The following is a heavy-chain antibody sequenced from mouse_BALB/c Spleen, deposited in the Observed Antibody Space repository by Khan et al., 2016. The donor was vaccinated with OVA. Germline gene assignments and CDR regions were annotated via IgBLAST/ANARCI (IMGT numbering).Heavy chain of an antibody. CDR3: VDRSYDNRNMDV. V-gene: IGHV14-3*02. Sequence: IQLVQSGAELVKPGASVKLSCAASGFNIKDTYVHWVKQRPEQGLEWIGRIAPANGETKYDPKFQGKATITADTSSNTSYLQLSSLTSEDTAVYYGVDRSYDNRNMDVWGEGTTGTVSS. CDR1: GFNIKDTY. D-gene: IGHD6-1*01. CDR2: IAPANGET. J-gene: IGHJ1*01.